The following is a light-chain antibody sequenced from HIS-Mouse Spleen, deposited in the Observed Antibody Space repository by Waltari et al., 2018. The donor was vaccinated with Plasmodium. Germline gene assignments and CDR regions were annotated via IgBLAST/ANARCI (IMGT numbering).Light chain of an antibody. CDR1: SGINVCTSR. Sequence: QAVLTQPSSLSASPGASASPTCTLRSGINVCTSRIYWYPKNPGSPPQYPLRYKSDSDKQQGSGVPSRFSGSKDASANAGILLISGLQSEDEADYYCMIWHSSAWVFGGGTKLTVL. CDR3: MIWHSSAWV. V-gene: IGLV5-45*02. J-gene: IGLJ3*02. CDR2: YKSDSDK.